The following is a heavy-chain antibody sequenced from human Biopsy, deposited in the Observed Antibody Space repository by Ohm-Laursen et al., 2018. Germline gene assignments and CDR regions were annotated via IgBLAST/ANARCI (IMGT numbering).Heavy chain of an antibody. J-gene: IGHJ2*01. CDR2: IWYDGTNE. Sequence: SLRLSCTASGFTFGHYAMHWVRQAPGKGLEWISLIWYDGTNEDYADSVKGRFTTSRDNSKNTLYLQINTLTLEDTAFYYCARGLSSGWYGYFDVWGRGTLVTVSS. V-gene: IGHV3-33*04. D-gene: IGHD6-19*01. CDR1: GFTFGHYA. CDR3: ARGLSSGWYGYFDV.